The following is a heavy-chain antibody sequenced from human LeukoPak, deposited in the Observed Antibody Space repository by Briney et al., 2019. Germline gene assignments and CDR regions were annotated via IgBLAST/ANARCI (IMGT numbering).Heavy chain of an antibody. D-gene: IGHD6-13*01. J-gene: IGHJ4*02. V-gene: IGHV3-74*01. CDR1: GFTFRSYW. CDR3: ARDLEQQLVFDY. Sequence: PGGSLRLSCAASGFTFRSYWMHWVRQAPGKGLVWVSRINSDGRSTTYADSVKGRFTISRDNAKNTLYLQMDSLRAEDTAVYYCARDLEQQLVFDYWGQGTLVTVSS. CDR2: INSDGRST.